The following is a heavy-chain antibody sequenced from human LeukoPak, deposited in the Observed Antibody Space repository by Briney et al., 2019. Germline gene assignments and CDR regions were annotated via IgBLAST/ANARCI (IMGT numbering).Heavy chain of an antibody. CDR1: GFTFSSNE. Sequence: GGSLRLSCAASGFTFSSNEMNWVRQIPGKGLEWVSYISSSGNTIYYADSVKGRFTISRDNAKNSLYLQMNSLRAEDTAVYYCARGFSMAPWGQGTLVTVSS. J-gene: IGHJ5*02. D-gene: IGHD2/OR15-2a*01. CDR3: ARGFSMAP. CDR2: ISSSGNTI. V-gene: IGHV3-48*03.